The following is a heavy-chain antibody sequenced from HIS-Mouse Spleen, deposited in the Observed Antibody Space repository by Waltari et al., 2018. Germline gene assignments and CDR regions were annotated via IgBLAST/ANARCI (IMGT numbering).Heavy chain of an antibody. Sequence: VQLQQSVPGLVKPSPTLSLTCAISVDSFPPTSAARHWIRHPPSRGLEWLGRTYYRSKWYNDYAVSVKSRITINPDTSKNQFSLQLNSVTPEDTAVYYCARGPQLGTYWYFDLWGRGTLVTVSS. J-gene: IGHJ2*01. CDR2: TYYRSKWYN. V-gene: IGHV6-1*01. D-gene: IGHD7-27*01. CDR1: VDSFPPTSAA. CDR3: ARGPQLGTYWYFDL.